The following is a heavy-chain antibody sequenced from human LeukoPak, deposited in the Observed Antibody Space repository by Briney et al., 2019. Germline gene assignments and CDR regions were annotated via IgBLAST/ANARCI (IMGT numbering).Heavy chain of an antibody. J-gene: IGHJ4*02. CDR1: GFTFSGYC. Sequence: PGGYLSLSCAAYGFTFSGYCMSWVRQAQGKGLEWVSAISGSDSSTYYADSVKGRFTISRATTTNTLYLQMNSLRAEAADVCYCAKGRACSSTSCYRSVDYCGQGTLVTVSS. CDR2: ISGSDSST. D-gene: IGHD2-2*01. CDR3: AKGRACSSTSCYRSVDY. V-gene: IGHV3-23*01.